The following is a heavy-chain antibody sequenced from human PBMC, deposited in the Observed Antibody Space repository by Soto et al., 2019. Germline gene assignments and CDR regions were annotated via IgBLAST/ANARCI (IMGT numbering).Heavy chain of an antibody. CDR2: ISSSGSTI. J-gene: IGHJ6*02. Sequence: RLSCAASGFTFSDYYMSWIRQAPGKGLEWVSYISSSGSTIYYADSVKGRFTISRDNAKNSLYLQMNSLRAEDTAVYYCARACSGGSCYSIGTVGMDVWGQGTTVTVSS. CDR1: GFTFSDYY. D-gene: IGHD2-15*01. CDR3: ARACSGGSCYSIGTVGMDV. V-gene: IGHV3-11*01.